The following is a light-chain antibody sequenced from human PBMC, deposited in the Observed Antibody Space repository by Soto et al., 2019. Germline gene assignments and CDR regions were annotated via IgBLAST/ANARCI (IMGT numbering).Light chain of an antibody. CDR2: GAS. CDR1: QSVSSSY. V-gene: IGKV3-20*01. CDR3: QQYGSSPLT. Sequence: EIVLTQSPGTLPLSPGERAILSCTASQSVSSSYLAWYQQKPGQAPRLLIYGASSRATGIPDRFSGSGSGTDFTLTSSRLQPEDFAVYYCQQYGSSPLTFGQGTKV. J-gene: IGKJ1*01.